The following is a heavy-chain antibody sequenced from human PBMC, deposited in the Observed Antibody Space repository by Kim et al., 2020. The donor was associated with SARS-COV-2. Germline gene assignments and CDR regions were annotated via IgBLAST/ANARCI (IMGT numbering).Heavy chain of an antibody. V-gene: IGHV1-69*13. J-gene: IGHJ6*02. CDR2: IIPIFGTA. CDR1: GGTFSSYA. D-gene: IGHD2-15*01. CDR3: ARAGDRYCSGGSCYSELRSPYQPRNYYGMDV. Sequence: SVKVSCKASGGTFSSYAISWVRQAPGQGLEWMGGIIPIFGTANYAQKFQGRVTITADESTSTAYMELSSLRSEDTAVYYCARAGDRYCSGGSCYSELRSPYQPRNYYGMDVWGQGTTVTVSS.